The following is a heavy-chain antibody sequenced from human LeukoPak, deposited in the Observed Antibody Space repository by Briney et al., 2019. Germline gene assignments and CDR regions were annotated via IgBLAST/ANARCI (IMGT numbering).Heavy chain of an antibody. Sequence: PGGSLRLSCAASGFTFSDYYMSWIRRAPGKGLEWVSYISSSGSTIYYADSVKGRFTISRDNAKNLLYLQMNSLRAEDTAVYYCARVGYYYDSSGYYNWFDPWGQGTLVTVSS. CDR2: ISSSGSTI. CDR1: GFTFSDYY. V-gene: IGHV3-11*04. CDR3: ARVGYYYDSSGYYNWFDP. D-gene: IGHD3-22*01. J-gene: IGHJ5*02.